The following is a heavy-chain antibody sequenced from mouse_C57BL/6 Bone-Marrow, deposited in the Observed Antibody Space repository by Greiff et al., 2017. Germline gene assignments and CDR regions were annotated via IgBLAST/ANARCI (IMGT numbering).Heavy chain of an antibody. Sequence: VQLQQSGPELVKPGASVKISCKASGYSFTGYYMHWVKQSHGNILDWIGYIYPYNGVSSYNQKFKGKATLTVDKSSSTAYMERRSLTSEDSAVYYWASAGGGISNYYAMDYWGQGTSVTVSS. D-gene: IGHD2-5*01. CDR1: GYSFTGYY. J-gene: IGHJ4*01. V-gene: IGHV1-31*01. CDR3: ASAGGGISNYYAMDY. CDR2: IYPYNGVS.